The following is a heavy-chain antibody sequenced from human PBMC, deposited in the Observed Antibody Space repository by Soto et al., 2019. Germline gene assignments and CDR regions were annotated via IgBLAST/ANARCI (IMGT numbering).Heavy chain of an antibody. D-gene: IGHD3-3*01. CDR2: ISGSGGNT. V-gene: IGHV3-23*01. Sequence: EVQLLESGGGLVQPGGSLRLSCAASGFTFSSYAMSWVRQAPGKGLEWVSAISGSGGNTYYADSVKGRFTISRVNSKNTLYLQMNSLRAEDTAVYFCAKNYDFWSGLDYWGQGTLVTVSS. CDR1: GFTFSSYA. CDR3: AKNYDFWSGLDY. J-gene: IGHJ4*02.